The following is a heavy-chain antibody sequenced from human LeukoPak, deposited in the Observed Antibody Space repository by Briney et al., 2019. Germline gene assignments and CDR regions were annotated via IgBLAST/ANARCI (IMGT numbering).Heavy chain of an antibody. CDR1: GYTFTSYD. CDR2: MNPNSGNT. Sequence: GASVKVSCKASGYTFTSYDINWVRQATGQGLEWMGWMNPNSGNTGYAQKFQGRVTMTRNTSISTAYMELSSLRSEDTAVYYCGVWAYGSGSYPNSWGQGTLVTVSS. V-gene: IGHV1-8*01. D-gene: IGHD3-10*01. CDR3: GVWAYGSGSYPNS. J-gene: IGHJ4*02.